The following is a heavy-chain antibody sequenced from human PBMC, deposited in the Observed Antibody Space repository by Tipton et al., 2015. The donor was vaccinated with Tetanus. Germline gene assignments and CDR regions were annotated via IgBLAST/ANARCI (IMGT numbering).Heavy chain of an antibody. V-gene: IGHV4-30-4*01. D-gene: IGHD3-22*01. CDR2: ISQRGGT. Sequence: LRLSCTVSGGSISSDAHYWSWIRQAPGKGLEWLGYISQRGGTNYNPSLMSRVTLSLDTARGQFSLKFTSVTAADAAVYFCARDRRDFAYDSRGFYSPLYYFDNWGQGLRVTVSS. CDR3: ARDRRDFAYDSRGFYSPLYYFDN. CDR1: GGSISSDAHY. J-gene: IGHJ4*02.